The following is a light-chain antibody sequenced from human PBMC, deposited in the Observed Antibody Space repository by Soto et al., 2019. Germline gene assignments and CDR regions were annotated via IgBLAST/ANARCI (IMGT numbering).Light chain of an antibody. V-gene: IGLV1-40*01. J-gene: IGLJ1*01. Sequence: QSVLTQPPSVSGAPGQRVTISCTGSSSNIGAGYEVHWYQHLPGKAPKLLIYGNTNRPSGVPDRFSGSKSGTSASLAITGLQAEDEADYYCAAWDDNFSNYVFGSGTKVTVL. CDR3: AAWDDNFSNYV. CDR1: SSNIGAGYE. CDR2: GNT.